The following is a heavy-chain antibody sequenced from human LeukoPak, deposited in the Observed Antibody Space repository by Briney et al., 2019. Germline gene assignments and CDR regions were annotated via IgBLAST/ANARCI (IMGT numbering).Heavy chain of an antibody. Sequence: PSETLSLTCAVYGGSFSGYYWSWIRQPPGKGLEWIGEINHSGSTNYNPSLKSRVTISVDTSKNQFSLKLSSVTAADTAVYYCARGRDYRRAFDIWGQGTMVTVSP. CDR3: ARGRDYRRAFDI. CDR2: INHSGST. V-gene: IGHV4-34*01. D-gene: IGHD4-11*01. CDR1: GGSFSGYY. J-gene: IGHJ3*02.